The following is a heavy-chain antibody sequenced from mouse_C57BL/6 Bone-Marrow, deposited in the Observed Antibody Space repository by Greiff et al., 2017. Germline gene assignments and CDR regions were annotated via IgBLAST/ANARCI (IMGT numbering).Heavy chain of an antibody. D-gene: IGHD2-12*01. V-gene: IGHV1-64*01. J-gene: IGHJ3*01. CDR3: ARKGYYQFAY. CDR2: IHPNSGST. Sequence: QVQLQQPGAELVKPGASVKLSCTASGYTFTSYWMHWVKQRPGQGLEWIGMIHPNSGSTNYNEKFKSKATLTVDKSSSTAYMQLSSLTSEDSAVYYCARKGYYQFAYWGQGTLVTVSA. CDR1: GYTFTSYW.